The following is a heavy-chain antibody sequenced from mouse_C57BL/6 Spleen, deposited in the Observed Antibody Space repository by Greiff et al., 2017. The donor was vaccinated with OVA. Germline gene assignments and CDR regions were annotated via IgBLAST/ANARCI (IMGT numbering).Heavy chain of an antibody. V-gene: IGHV1-82*01. CDR1: GYAFSSSW. J-gene: IGHJ2*01. CDR2: IYPGDGDT. D-gene: IGHD3-3*01. CDR3: AREGRGYFDY. Sequence: VKLMESGPELVKPGASVKISCKASGYAFSSSWMNWVKQRPGKGLEWIGRIYPGDGDTNYNGKFKGKATLTADKSSSTAYMQLSSLTSEDSAVYFCAREGRGYFDYWGQGTTLTVSS.